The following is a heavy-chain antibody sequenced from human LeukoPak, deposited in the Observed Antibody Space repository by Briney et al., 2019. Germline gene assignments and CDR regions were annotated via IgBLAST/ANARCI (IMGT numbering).Heavy chain of an antibody. CDR3: ATHLPGAQDYYHGMDV. Sequence: GASVKVSCKVSGYTLTELSMHWVRQAPGKGLEWMGGFDSEDGETIYAQKFQGRVTMTEDTSTDTAYMELSSLRSEDTALYYCATHLPGAQDYYHGMDVWGKGTTVTVSS. J-gene: IGHJ6*04. CDR1: GYTLTELS. V-gene: IGHV1-24*01. CDR2: FDSEDGET.